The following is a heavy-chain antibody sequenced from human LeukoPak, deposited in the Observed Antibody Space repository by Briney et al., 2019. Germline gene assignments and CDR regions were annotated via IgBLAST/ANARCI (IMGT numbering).Heavy chain of an antibody. Sequence: ASVKVSCKASGYTFTSYDINWVRQATGQGLEWMGWMNPNSGNTGYAQKFQGRVTITRNTSISTAYMELSSLRSEDTAVHYCARVSGYSSDFDYWGQGTLVTVSS. D-gene: IGHD4-23*01. V-gene: IGHV1-8*03. CDR1: GYTFTSYD. CDR2: MNPNSGNT. CDR3: ARVSGYSSDFDY. J-gene: IGHJ4*02.